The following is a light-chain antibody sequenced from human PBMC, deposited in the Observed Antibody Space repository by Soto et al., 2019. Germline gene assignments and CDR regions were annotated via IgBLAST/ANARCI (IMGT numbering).Light chain of an antibody. V-gene: IGKV3-20*01. CDR2: GAS. CDR3: QQYASSPALT. Sequence: EIVLTPSPGTLSLSPGERATLSCRASQSVSSNYLAWYQHRPGQAPRLLIYGASSRATGIPDRFSGSGSGTDFTLTINRLEPEDFAVYYCQQYASSPALTFGGGTKVDIK. CDR1: QSVSSNY. J-gene: IGKJ4*01.